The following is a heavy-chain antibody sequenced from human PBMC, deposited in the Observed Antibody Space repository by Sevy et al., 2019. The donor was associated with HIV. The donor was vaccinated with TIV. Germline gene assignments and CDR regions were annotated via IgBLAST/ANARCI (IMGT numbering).Heavy chain of an antibody. J-gene: IGHJ3*02. CDR3: AKDRAAMVGDAFDI. D-gene: IGHD5-18*01. V-gene: IGHV3-23*01. Sequence: GGSLRLSCAASGFPFSSYAMSWVRQAPGKGLERVSAIGGSGVSTYYADSGKGRFTISRDNSKNTLYLQMNSLRAEDTAVYYCAKDRAAMVGDAFDIWGQGTMVTVSS. CDR2: IGGSGVST. CDR1: GFPFSSYA.